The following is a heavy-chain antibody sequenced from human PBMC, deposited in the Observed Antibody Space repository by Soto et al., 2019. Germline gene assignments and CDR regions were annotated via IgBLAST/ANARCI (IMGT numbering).Heavy chain of an antibody. CDR2: ISYDGSNK. CDR1: GFTFSSYA. V-gene: IGHV3-30*18. CDR3: AKRDFWSGYNYYGMDV. D-gene: IGHD3-3*01. Sequence: GGSLRLSCAASGFTFSSYAMSWVRQAPGKGLEWVAVISYDGSNKYYADSVKGRFTISRDNSKNTLYLQMNSLRAEDTAVYYCAKRDFWSGYNYYGMDVRGQGTTVTVSS. J-gene: IGHJ6*02.